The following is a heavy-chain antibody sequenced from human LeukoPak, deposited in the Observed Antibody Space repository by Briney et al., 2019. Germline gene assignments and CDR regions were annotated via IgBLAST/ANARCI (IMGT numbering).Heavy chain of an antibody. V-gene: IGHV4-59*08. J-gene: IGHJ3*02. CDR3: ARRSHPTTALVGGAFDI. CDR1: GGSLSGYY. Sequence: SETLCLTCAVYGGSLSGYYWSWIRQPPGKGLVWIGYGYYSGSTNYNPSLKSRVTISVDTSKNQFSLKLNSMTAADTAVYYCARRSHPTTALVGGAFDIWGQGTMVTVSS. D-gene: IGHD2-8*02. CDR2: GYYSGST.